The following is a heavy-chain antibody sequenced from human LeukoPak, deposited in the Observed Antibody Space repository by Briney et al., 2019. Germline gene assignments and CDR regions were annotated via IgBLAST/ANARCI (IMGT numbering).Heavy chain of an antibody. J-gene: IGHJ5*02. CDR1: GFTFSDYS. CDR3: ARDSRHHLLLYWDWLDP. D-gene: IGHD2-15*01. CDR2: ISRGSKYI. V-gene: IGHV3-21*03. Sequence: PGGSLRLSCGASGFTFSDYSMNWVRQAPGKGPEWVSSISRGSKYIHYADSVKGRFTISRDDAKNSLYLQMNSLRAEDTAVYYCARDSRHHLLLYWDWLDPWGQGTLVTVSS.